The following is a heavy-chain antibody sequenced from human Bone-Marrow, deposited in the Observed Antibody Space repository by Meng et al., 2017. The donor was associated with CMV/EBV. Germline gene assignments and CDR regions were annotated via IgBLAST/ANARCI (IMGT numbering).Heavy chain of an antibody. CDR1: GFTFRNFA. Sequence: LSWAASGFTFRNFAMNWVRQAPGKGLEWVANIKQDGSDKYYVDSVKGRFTISRDNAKNSLYLQMNSLRAEDTAVYYCAREYIGSYGYWGQGTLVTVSS. CDR3: AREYIGSYGY. CDR2: IKQDGSDK. J-gene: IGHJ4*02. D-gene: IGHD1-26*01. V-gene: IGHV3-7*03.